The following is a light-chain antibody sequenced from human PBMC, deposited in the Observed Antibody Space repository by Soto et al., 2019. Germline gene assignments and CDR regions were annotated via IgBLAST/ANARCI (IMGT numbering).Light chain of an antibody. V-gene: IGKV3-11*01. J-gene: IGKJ5*01. Sequence: DIVLTQSPATLSLSPWDRVTPSCRASQTVGRYLSWYQHSPGQGPRLLVYDASNRATGVPARFSGSGSETDFTLTISSLEPEDFAVYYCQQRLHWPITFGQGTRLEIK. CDR1: QTVGRY. CDR3: QQRLHWPIT. CDR2: DAS.